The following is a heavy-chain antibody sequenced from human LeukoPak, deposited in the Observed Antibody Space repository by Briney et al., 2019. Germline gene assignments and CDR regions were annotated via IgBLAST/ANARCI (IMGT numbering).Heavy chain of an antibody. J-gene: IGHJ4*02. V-gene: IGHV5-51*01. CDR1: GFDFTVHW. Sequence: GESLKISCQGSGFDFTVHWIAWVRQMPGKGLEWMGIIYPGDSDTRYSPSFQGQVTISADKSISTAYLQWSSLKASDTAMYYCARQEGEGYFDYWGQGTLVTVSS. CDR2: IYPGDSDT. D-gene: IGHD3-10*01. CDR3: ARQEGEGYFDY.